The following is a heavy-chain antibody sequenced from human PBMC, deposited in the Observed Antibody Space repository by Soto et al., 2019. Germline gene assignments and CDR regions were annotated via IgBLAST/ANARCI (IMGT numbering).Heavy chain of an antibody. J-gene: IGHJ6*02. CDR2: ISYDGSNK. D-gene: IGHD2-15*01. CDR1: GFTFSSYA. CDR3: ARDQRFRVAATRYYGMDV. V-gene: IGHV3-30-3*01. Sequence: GGSLRLSCAASGFTFSSYAMHWVRQAPGKGLEWVAVISYDGSNKYYADSVKGRFTISRDNSKNTLYLQMNSLRAEDTAVYYCARDQRFRVAATRYYGMDVWGQGTTVTVSS.